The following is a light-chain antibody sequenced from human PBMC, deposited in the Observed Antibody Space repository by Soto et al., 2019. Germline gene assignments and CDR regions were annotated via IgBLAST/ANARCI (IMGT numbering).Light chain of an antibody. CDR3: AAWDDSLNGRV. J-gene: IGLJ1*01. CDR2: YDN. Sequence: QSGLTQPPSASETPGQRVTIAFSGSNSNIGSNTVNWYQQLPGTAPKLLIYYDNLRPSGVPDRISGSKSGTSASLAISGLQSDDEADYYCAAWDDSLNGRVFGTGTKVTVL. CDR1: NSNIGSNT. V-gene: IGLV1-44*01.